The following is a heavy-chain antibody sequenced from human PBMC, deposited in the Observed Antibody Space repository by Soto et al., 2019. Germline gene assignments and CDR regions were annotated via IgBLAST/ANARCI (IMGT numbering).Heavy chain of an antibody. D-gene: IGHD6-19*01. J-gene: IGHJ5*01. CDR3: ARAGLGLAFDS. Sequence: QVQLQESCPGLVKPSGTLSLTCAVSGDSMNNNNWWSWVRQSPRKGLEWIAEIYHSGATNYNPSLQSRVTISIDKSEMQFSLKLNSVTAADTAVYYCARAGLGLAFDSWGQGALVTVSS. CDR1: GDSMNNNNW. CDR2: IYHSGAT. V-gene: IGHV4-4*02.